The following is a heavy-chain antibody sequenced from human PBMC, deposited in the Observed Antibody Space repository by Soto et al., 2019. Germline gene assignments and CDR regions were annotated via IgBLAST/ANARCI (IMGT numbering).Heavy chain of an antibody. Sequence: SETLSLTCTVSGGSISSYYWSWIRQPPGKGLEWIGYIYYSGSTNYNPSLKSRVTISVDTSKNQFSLKLSSVAAADTAVYYCARQQWLVLNAFDIWGQGTMVTVSS. CDR1: GGSISSYY. J-gene: IGHJ3*02. V-gene: IGHV4-59*01. D-gene: IGHD6-19*01. CDR2: IYYSGST. CDR3: ARQQWLVLNAFDI.